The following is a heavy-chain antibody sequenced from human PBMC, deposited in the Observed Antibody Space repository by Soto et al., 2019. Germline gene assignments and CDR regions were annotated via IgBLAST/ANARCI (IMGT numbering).Heavy chain of an antibody. Sequence: QVQLVQSGAEVKKPGSSVKVSCKASGGTFSSYAINWVRQAPGQGLEWLGGIIPIFVTAHYAPRFQGRLASAAEESTNTAYMQPRTLRSENTPLYYCANDGRFNSWYALLYRGRGNLVTV. J-gene: IGHJ4*01. D-gene: IGHD2-2*01. CDR1: GGTFSSYA. CDR3: ANDGRFNSWYALLY. V-gene: IGHV1-69*01. CDR2: IIPIFVTA.